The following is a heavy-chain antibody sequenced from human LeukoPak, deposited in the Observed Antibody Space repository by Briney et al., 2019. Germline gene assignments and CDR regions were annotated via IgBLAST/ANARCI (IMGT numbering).Heavy chain of an antibody. V-gene: IGHV3-23*01. Sequence: GGSLRLSCAASGFTFSSYGMHWVRQAPGRGLEWVSSISGSGGSTYYADSVKGRFTISRDNSENTLFLQMNSLRAEDTAVYYCAKRPNSWSFDHWGQGTLVTVSS. CDR3: AKRPNSWSFDH. D-gene: IGHD6-13*01. CDR2: ISGSGGST. J-gene: IGHJ4*02. CDR1: GFTFSSYG.